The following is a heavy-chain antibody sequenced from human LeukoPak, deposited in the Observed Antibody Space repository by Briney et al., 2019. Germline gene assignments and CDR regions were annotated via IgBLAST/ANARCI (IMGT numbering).Heavy chain of an antibody. V-gene: IGHV1-24*01. CDR1: GYTLTELS. Sequence: ASVKVSCKVSGYTLTELSMHWVRQAPGKGLEWMGGFDPEDGETIYAQKFQGRVTMTEDTSTDTAYMELSSLRSEDTAVYYYATVLAVADPAYFDYWGQGTLVTVSS. CDR2: FDPEDGET. CDR3: ATVLAVADPAYFDY. J-gene: IGHJ4*02. D-gene: IGHD6-19*01.